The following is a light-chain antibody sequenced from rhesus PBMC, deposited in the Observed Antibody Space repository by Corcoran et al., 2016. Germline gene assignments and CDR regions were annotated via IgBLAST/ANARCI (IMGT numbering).Light chain of an antibody. J-gene: IGKJ3*01. V-gene: IGKV2S2*01. CDR3: MQSTKDPT. CDR1: QSLLHSNGNTY. Sequence: DIVMTQTPLSLPVTPGEPASISCRSSQSLLHSNGNTYLDWYLQKPGQSHRLLVYKVTNRESGGPDRCSGSGSGTDFTLKISRVEHEDVGVYYCMQSTKDPTFGPGTKVEIK. CDR2: KVT.